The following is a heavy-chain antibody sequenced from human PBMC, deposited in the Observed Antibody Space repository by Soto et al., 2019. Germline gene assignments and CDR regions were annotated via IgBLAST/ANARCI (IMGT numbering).Heavy chain of an antibody. V-gene: IGHV1-69*02. D-gene: IGHD3-22*01. CDR1: GGTFSSYT. Sequence: QVQLVQSGAEVKKPGSSVKVSCKASGGTFSSYTISWVRQAPGQGLEWMGRIIPILGIANYAQKFQGRVTITADKATSTADRELSSLRSEDTAVYYCAASSGQHWFAPWGQGTLVTVSS. CDR3: AASSGQHWFAP. CDR2: IIPILGIA. J-gene: IGHJ5*02.